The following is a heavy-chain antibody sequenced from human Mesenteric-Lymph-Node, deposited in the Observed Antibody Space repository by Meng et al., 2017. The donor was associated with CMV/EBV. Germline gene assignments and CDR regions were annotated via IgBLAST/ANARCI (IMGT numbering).Heavy chain of an antibody. J-gene: IGHJ5*02. Sequence: SETLSLTCTVSGGSISSYYWSWIRQPPGKGLEWIGYIYYTGNTNYNPSLKSRVTISVDTSKTHFSLKLSSVTAAETALYFCARVTGVGGSYGTWFDPWGQGTLVTVSS. D-gene: IGHD3-16*01. CDR2: IYYTGNT. CDR1: GGSISSYY. V-gene: IGHV4-59*01. CDR3: ARVTGVGGSYGTWFDP.